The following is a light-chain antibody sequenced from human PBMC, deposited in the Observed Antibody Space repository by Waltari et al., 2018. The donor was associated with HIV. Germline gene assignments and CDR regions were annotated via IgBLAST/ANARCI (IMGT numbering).Light chain of an antibody. CDR1: SSNIGAAFD. CDR3: QSYDSSLSGVI. J-gene: IGLJ2*01. CDR2: RDS. Sequence: SVLTQPPSVSGAPGQRVTVSCTGSSSNIGAAFDVHWYQQLQGKAPKLLIFRDSNRPSGVPDRFSGSKSGTSASLAITGLQAEEEADYHCQSYDSSLSGVIFGGGTKLTVL. V-gene: IGLV1-40*01.